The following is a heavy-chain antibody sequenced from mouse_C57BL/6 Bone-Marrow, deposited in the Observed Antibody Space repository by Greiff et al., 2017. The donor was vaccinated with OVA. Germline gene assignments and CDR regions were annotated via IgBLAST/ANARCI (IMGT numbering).Heavy chain of an antibody. CDR1: GYTFTSYT. Sequence: QVQLKESGAELARPGASVKMSCKASGYTFTSYTMHWVQQRPGQGLEWIGYINPSSGYTKHNQKFKDKATLTADKSTSTAYMQLSSLTSENSAVYYCATVGYYARDYWGQGTSVTVSS. V-gene: IGHV1-4*01. CDR2: INPSSGYT. CDR3: ATVGYYARDY. D-gene: IGHD1-1*02. J-gene: IGHJ4*01.